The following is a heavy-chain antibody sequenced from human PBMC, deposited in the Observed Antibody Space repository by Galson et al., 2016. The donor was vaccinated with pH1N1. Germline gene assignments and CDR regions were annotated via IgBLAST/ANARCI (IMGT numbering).Heavy chain of an antibody. Sequence: SLRLSCAASGFTFSDYWMHWVRQAPGKGLVWVSRINSDSSITNYVDSVKGRFTISRDNAKNTLYLKMNSLRAEDTAVYFCARGYFDSSAFYSGDFWGQGTLVTVSS. J-gene: IGHJ4*02. CDR1: GFTFSDYW. D-gene: IGHD3-22*01. V-gene: IGHV3-74*01. CDR2: INSDSSIT. CDR3: ARGYFDSSAFYSGDF.